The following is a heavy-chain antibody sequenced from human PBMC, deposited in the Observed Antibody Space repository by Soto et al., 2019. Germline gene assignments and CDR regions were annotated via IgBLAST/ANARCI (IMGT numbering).Heavy chain of an antibody. D-gene: IGHD1-20*01. Sequence: VASVKVSCKASGYTFTGYYMHWVRQAPGQGLEWMGWINPNSGGTNYAQKFQDRVTMTRDTSISTAYMELSRLRSDDTAVYYCARELYNWNDGGFDYWGQGTLVTVSS. J-gene: IGHJ4*02. CDR1: GYTFTGYY. CDR2: INPNSGGT. V-gene: IGHV1-2*02. CDR3: ARELYNWNDGGFDY.